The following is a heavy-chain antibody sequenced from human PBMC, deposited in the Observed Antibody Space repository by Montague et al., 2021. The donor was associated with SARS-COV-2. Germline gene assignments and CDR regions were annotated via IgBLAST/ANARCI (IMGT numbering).Heavy chain of an antibody. Sequence: SETLSLTCAVPGGSISSSNWWSCVRQPPGKGLEWIGEIYHSGSTNYNPSFNSRLTITVNKSKNQLSLKLSSFTAADTAVYYCTIAPYYDFWSGNGGAFDIWGQGTMVTVSS. V-gene: IGHV4-4*02. CDR3: TIAPYYDFWSGNGGAFDI. J-gene: IGHJ3*02. CDR2: IYHSGST. CDR1: GGSISSSNW. D-gene: IGHD3-3*01.